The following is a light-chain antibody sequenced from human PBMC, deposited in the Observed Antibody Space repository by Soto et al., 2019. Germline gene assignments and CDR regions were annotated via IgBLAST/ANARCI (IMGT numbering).Light chain of an antibody. CDR3: QQYGSSPPLFT. CDR1: QSVSSSY. Sequence: EIVLTQSPGTLSLSPGERATLSCRASQSVSSSYLAWYQQKPGQAPRLLIYGASSRATGIPDRFSGSGSGTDFTLTISRLGPEYFAVYYCQQYGSSPPLFTFGPGTKVDIK. CDR2: GAS. J-gene: IGKJ3*01. V-gene: IGKV3-20*01.